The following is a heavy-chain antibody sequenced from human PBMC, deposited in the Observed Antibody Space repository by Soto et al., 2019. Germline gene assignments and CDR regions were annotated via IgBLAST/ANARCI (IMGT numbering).Heavy chain of an antibody. Sequence: QVQLVQSGAEVQKPGSSVKVSCRAARGSFSASGFSWVRQAPGHGLEWVGGFIPIFGTANYAPKFQDRVTMTADESTSTVYMALSSLKSEDTAMYYCARSGYSYGPNIDWGQGTLVTVSS. CDR2: FIPIFGTA. V-gene: IGHV1-69*01. CDR1: RGSFSASG. D-gene: IGHD5-18*01. J-gene: IGHJ4*02. CDR3: ARSGYSYGPNID.